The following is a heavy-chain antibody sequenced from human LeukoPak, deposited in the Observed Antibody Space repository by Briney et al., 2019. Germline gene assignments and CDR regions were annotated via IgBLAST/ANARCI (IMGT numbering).Heavy chain of an antibody. CDR2: MNPNSGNT. D-gene: IGHD5/OR15-5a*01. Sequence: ASVKVSCKASGYTFTSYDINWVRQATGQGLEWMGWMNPNSGNTGYAQKFQGRVTMTRNTSISTAYMELSSLRSEDTAVYCCASSLRVNDAFDIWGQGTMVTVSS. V-gene: IGHV1-8*01. CDR3: ASSLRVNDAFDI. CDR1: GYTFTSYD. J-gene: IGHJ3*02.